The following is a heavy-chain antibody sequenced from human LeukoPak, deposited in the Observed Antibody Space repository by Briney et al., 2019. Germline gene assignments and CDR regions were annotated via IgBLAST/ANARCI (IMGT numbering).Heavy chain of an antibody. J-gene: IGHJ4*02. Sequence: SETLSLTCTVSGYSFSSSTYYWGWIRQPPGKGLEWIGSIYYSGSTYYNPSLKSRVTMSVDTSKNQFSLKLSSVTAADTAVYYCARHAGGISATGTRPFDYWGQGTLVTVSS. V-gene: IGHV4-39*01. CDR3: ARHAGGISATGTRPFDY. CDR1: GYSFSSSTYY. CDR2: IYYSGST. D-gene: IGHD6-13*01.